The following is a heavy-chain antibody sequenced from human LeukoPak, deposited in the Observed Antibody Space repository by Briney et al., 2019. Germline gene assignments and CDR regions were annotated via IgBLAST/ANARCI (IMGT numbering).Heavy chain of an antibody. V-gene: IGHV3-21*01. CDR1: GGSISSSS. CDR2: ISSSSSYI. J-gene: IGHJ4*02. D-gene: IGHD6-13*01. CDR3: ARRRDSSSWYLNYFDY. Sequence: LSLTCTVSGGSISSSSYYWGWIRQAPGKGLEWVSSISSSSSYIYYADSVKGRFTISRDNAKNSLYLQMNSLRAEDTAVYYCARRRDSSSWYLNYFDYWGQGTLVTVSS.